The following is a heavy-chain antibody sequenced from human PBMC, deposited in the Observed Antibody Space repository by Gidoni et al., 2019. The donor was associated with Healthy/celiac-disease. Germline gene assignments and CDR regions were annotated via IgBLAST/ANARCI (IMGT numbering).Heavy chain of an antibody. CDR1: GAHFSSYA. D-gene: IGHD2-15*01. CDR2: IIPIFGTE. J-gene: IGHJ3*02. Sequence: QVQMVQSGAEVKKPRSSVKVSCKASGAHFSSYAISWVRQAPGQGLEWMGVIIPIFGTEYYAQKFQGRVTITADESTSTAYMELSSLRSEDTAVYYCARDGPLGGSHTFDIWGQGTMVTVSS. V-gene: IGHV1-69*01. CDR3: ARDGPLGGSHTFDI.